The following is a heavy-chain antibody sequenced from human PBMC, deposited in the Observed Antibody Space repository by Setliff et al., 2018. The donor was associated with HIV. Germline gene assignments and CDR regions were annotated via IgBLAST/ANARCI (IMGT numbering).Heavy chain of an antibody. Sequence: GESLKISCAASGFTFSSYWMHWVRQAPGKGLVWVSRINSDGSGTSYADSVKGRFTISRDNAKNTLYLQMNSLRAEDMAVNYCARGHSGYKNGMDVWGQGTTVTVSS. J-gene: IGHJ6*02. V-gene: IGHV3-74*01. D-gene: IGHD5-12*01. CDR2: INSDGSGT. CDR1: GFTFSSYW. CDR3: ARGHSGYKNGMDV.